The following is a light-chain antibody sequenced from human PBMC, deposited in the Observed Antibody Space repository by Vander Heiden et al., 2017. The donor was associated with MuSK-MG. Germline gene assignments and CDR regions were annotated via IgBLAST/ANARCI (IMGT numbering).Light chain of an antibody. V-gene: IGLV3-1*01. J-gene: IGLJ3*02. CDR2: QNT. Sequence: SYALTQPSPAFVSAGQRASITCSGDRLGDRYAFWYHQKPGQSPVLVIYQNTKRPSGIPERFSGSNSGNTATLTISGTQAMDEAYYYCQAWDGSSAVFGGGTKLTVL. CDR3: QAWDGSSAV. CDR1: RLGDRY.